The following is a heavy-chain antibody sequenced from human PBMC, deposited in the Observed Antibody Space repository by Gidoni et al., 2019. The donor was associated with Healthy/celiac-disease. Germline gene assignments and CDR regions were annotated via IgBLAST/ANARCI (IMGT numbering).Heavy chain of an antibody. J-gene: IGHJ5*02. CDR2: IYYSGST. Sequence: QVQLQESGPGLVKPSETLSLTCTVSGGSISSYYWSWIRQPPGKGLEWIGYIYYSGSTNYNPSLKSRVTISVDTSKNQFSLKLSSVTAADTAVYYCARAQGPNWFDPWGQGTLVTVSS. V-gene: IGHV4-59*01. CDR3: ARAQGPNWFDP. CDR1: GGSISSYY.